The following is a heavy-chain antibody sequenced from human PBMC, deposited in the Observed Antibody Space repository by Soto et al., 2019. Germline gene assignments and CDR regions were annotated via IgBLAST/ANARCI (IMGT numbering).Heavy chain of an antibody. J-gene: IGHJ5*02. Sequence: LSLTCSVSGGSISSYYWSWIRQPPGKGLEWIGYIFYSGSTNQSPSLKSRVTISVDTSKNQFSLKLRSVTAADTAVYYCARTALGWFDTWGQGTLVTVSS. D-gene: IGHD2-21*02. CDR3: ARTALGWFDT. V-gene: IGHV4-59*01. CDR1: GGSISSYY. CDR2: IFYSGST.